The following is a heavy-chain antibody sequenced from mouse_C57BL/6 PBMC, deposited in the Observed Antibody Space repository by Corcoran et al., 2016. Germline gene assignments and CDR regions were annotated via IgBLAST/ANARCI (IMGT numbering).Heavy chain of an antibody. CDR1: GYTFTDYY. D-gene: IGHD1-1*01. V-gene: IGHV1-26*01. CDR2: INPNNGGT. Sequence: EVQLQQSGPELVKPGASVKISCKASGYTFTDYYMNWVKQSHGKSLEWIGDINPNNGGTSYNQKFKGKATLTVDKSSSTAYMELRSLTSEDSAVYYCARVGLRHYGSSSWFAYWGQGTLVTVSA. J-gene: IGHJ3*01. CDR3: ARVGLRHYGSSSWFAY.